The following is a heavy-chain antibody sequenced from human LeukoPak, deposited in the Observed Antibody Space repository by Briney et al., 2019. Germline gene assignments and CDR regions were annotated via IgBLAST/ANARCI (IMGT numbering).Heavy chain of an antibody. V-gene: IGHV3-30*02. Sequence: GGSLRLSCAASGFTFSSYGMHWVRQAPGKGLEWVAVIWYDGSNKYYADSVKGRFTISRDNSKNTLYLQMNSLRAEDTAVYYCAKTFWSGYYPHYYYMDVWGKGTTVTVSS. CDR1: GFTFSSYG. J-gene: IGHJ6*03. D-gene: IGHD3-3*01. CDR3: AKTFWSGYYPHYYYMDV. CDR2: IWYDGSNK.